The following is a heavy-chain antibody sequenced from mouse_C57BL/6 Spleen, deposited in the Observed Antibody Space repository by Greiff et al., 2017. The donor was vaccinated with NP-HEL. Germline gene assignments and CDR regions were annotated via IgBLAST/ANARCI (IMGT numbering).Heavy chain of an antibody. CDR1: GYSFTGYY. CDR3: ATSYSNWGFAY. Sequence: VQLQQSGPELVKPGASVKISCKASGYSFTGYYMNWVKQSPEKSLEWIGEINPSTGGTTYNQKFKAKATLTVDKSSSTAYMQLKSLTSEDSAVYYCATSYSNWGFAYWGQGTLVTVSA. J-gene: IGHJ3*01. D-gene: IGHD2-5*01. CDR2: INPSTGGT. V-gene: IGHV1-42*01.